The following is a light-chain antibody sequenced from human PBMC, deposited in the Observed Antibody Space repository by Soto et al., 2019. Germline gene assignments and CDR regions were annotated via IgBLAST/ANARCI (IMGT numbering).Light chain of an antibody. Sequence: QSALTQPRSVSGSRGQSVTISCAGTGSDVGAYNWVSWYQQHPGKVPKLIIYDVSRRPSGVPDRFSGSKSGNTASLTISGLQADDEADYYCCSYAGSYTLVFGGGTKLTVL. V-gene: IGLV2-11*01. CDR2: DVS. CDR1: GSDVGAYNW. J-gene: IGLJ3*02. CDR3: CSYAGSYTLV.